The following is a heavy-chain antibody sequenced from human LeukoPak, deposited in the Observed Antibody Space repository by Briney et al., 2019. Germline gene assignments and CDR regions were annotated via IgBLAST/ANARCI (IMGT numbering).Heavy chain of an antibody. CDR2: IYHSGST. CDR3: ARASKYYYDSSGYFDY. D-gene: IGHD3-22*01. CDR1: GGSISSGGYS. J-gene: IGHJ4*02. V-gene: IGHV4-30-2*01. Sequence: SETLSLTCAVSGGSISSGGYSWSWIRQPPGEGLEWIGYIYHSGSTYYNPSLKSRVTISVDRSKNQFSLKLSSVTAADTAVYYCARASKYYYDSSGYFDYWGQGTLVTVSS.